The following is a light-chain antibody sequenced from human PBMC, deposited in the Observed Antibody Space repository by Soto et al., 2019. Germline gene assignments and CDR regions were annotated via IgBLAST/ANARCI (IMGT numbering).Light chain of an antibody. CDR3: QKYDNAPLT. V-gene: IGKV1-27*01. CDR2: AAY. J-gene: IGKJ4*01. Sequence: DIQMTQAPSSLCASVGDRVTITCRARQDISTYLAWYQQKPGKVPKLLISAAYTLQSGVPPRFSGSGSGTDLTLTISSLQPEDVATYYCQKYDNAPLTFGGGTKVEIK. CDR1: QDISTY.